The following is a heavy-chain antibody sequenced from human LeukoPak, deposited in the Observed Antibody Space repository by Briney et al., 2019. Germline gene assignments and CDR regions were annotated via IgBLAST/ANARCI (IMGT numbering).Heavy chain of an antibody. CDR1: GFSFNGYA. CDR2: TGGSDDNT. CDR3: AKDLMTGFSSGWYLAY. D-gene: IGHD6-19*01. J-gene: IGHJ4*02. Sequence: GGSLRLSCEGSGFSFNGYAMSWVRQAPGKGLEWVAVTGGSDDNTHYADSVKGRFSISRDTSENRLFLQMNSLRPDDSALYYCAKDLMTGFSSGWYLAYWGQGTLVTVSS. V-gene: IGHV3-23*01.